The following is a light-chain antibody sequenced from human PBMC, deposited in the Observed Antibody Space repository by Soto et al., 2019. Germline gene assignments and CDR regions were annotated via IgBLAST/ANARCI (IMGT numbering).Light chain of an antibody. CDR3: SSYTTSNTRQMV. V-gene: IGLV2-14*03. J-gene: IGLJ1*01. CDR1: SSDVGGYNY. CDR2: DVS. Sequence: QSLLTQPASLSGSPGQSITISCTGTSSDVGGYNYVSWYQHHPGKAPKLIIFDVSNRPSGVSNPFSGSKSGNTASLTISGLQPEDEADYYCSSYTTSNTRQMVFGTGTKVTVL.